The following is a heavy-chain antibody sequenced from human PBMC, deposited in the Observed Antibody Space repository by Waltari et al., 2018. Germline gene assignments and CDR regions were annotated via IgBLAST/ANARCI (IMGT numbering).Heavy chain of an antibody. CDR2: FNPILGIA. J-gene: IGHJ5*02. D-gene: IGHD2-2*01. V-gene: IGHV1-69*04. Sequence: QVQLVQSGAEVKKPGSSVKVSCKASGGTFSSYAISWVRQAPGQGLEWMGGFNPILGIANYAQKFKGRVTITADESTSTAYMELSSLGSEDTAVYYCADLPRGCSSTSCQGGWFDPWGQGTLVTVSS. CDR1: GGTFSSYA. CDR3: ADLPRGCSSTSCQGGWFDP.